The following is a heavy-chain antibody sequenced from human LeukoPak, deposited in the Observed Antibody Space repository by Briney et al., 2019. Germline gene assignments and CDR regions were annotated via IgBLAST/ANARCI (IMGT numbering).Heavy chain of an antibody. V-gene: IGHV3-21*01. CDR2: ISSSSRYI. D-gene: IGHD2-2*02. CDR1: GFTFSSYS. CDR3: ARDAGYCSSTSCHIPSG. J-gene: IGHJ4*02. Sequence: GGSLRLSCAASGFTFSSYSMNWVRQAPGKGLEWVSSISSSSRYIYYADSVKGRFTISRDNAKNSLYLQMNSLRAEDTAVYYCARDAGYCSSTSCHIPSGWGQGTLVTVSS.